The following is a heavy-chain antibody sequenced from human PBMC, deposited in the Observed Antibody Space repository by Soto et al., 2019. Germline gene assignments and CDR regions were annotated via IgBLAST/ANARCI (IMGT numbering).Heavy chain of an antibody. CDR1: GFTFSRNW. V-gene: IGHV3-7*01. Sequence: EVQLVESGGGLVQPGESLRLSCAVSGFTFSRNWMTWVRQTPGKGPEWVANINHDGTEQNYVDSVKGRFSISRDNGRNPLYLQMDRLRAEDTAVYYCARGGSDTSWYWRDWGQGTLVTVSA. CDR2: INHDGTEQ. CDR3: ARGGSDTSWYWRD. J-gene: IGHJ4*02. D-gene: IGHD6-13*01.